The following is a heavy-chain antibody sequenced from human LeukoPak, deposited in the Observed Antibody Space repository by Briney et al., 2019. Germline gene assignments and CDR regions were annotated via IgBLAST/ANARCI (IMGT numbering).Heavy chain of an antibody. CDR1: GGSISSYY. D-gene: IGHD6-19*01. CDR2: IYYSGST. V-gene: IGHV4-59*01. CDR3: ARKAVAGGTFDY. Sequence: SETLSLTCTVSGGSISSYYWSWIRQPPGKGLEWIGYIYYSGSTNYNPSLKSRVTISVDTSKNQFSLKRSSVTAADTAVYYCARKAVAGGTFDYWGQGTLVTVSS. J-gene: IGHJ4*02.